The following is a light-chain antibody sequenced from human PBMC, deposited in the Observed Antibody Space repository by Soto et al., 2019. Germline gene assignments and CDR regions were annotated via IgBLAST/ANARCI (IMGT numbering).Light chain of an antibody. J-gene: IGLJ2*01. V-gene: IGLV8-61*01. CDR2: STN. Sequence: QAVVTQEPSFSVSPGGTVTLTCGLSSGSVSTSYYASWYQQTPGQAPRTLIHSTNTRSSGVPDRFSGSILGTKAALTITGAQPDDESDFYCVLYMGTTILFGGGTQLTVL. CDR3: VLYMGTTIL. CDR1: SGSVSTSYY.